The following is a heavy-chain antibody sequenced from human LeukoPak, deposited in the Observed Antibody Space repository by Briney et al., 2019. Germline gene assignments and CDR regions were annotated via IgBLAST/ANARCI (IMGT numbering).Heavy chain of an antibody. CDR2: IYYSGST. V-gene: IGHV4-59*01. CDR3: ARGVVIAPQTFDY. CDR1: GGSISSYY. Sequence: SETLSLTCTVSGGSISSYYWSWIRQPPGKGLEWIGYIYYSGSTNYNPSLKSRVTISVDTSKNQFSLKLSSVTAADTAVYYCARGVVIAPQTFDYWGQGTLVTVSS. D-gene: IGHD2-21*01. J-gene: IGHJ4*02.